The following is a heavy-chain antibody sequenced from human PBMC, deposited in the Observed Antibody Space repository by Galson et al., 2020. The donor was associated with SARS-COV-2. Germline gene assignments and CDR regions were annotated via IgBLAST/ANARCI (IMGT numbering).Heavy chain of an antibody. D-gene: IGHD4-17*01. CDR2: IYYSGST. CDR1: GGSISSYY. V-gene: IGHV4-59*08. J-gene: IGHJ5*02. Sequence: ETSETLSLTCTVSGGSISSYYCSWIRQPPGKGLEWIGYIYYSGSTNYNPSLRSRVTISVDTSKNQLSLKLRSVTAADTAVYYCAGLDYGEYWGWCDPWGQGTLVTVSS. CDR3: AGLDYGEYWGWCDP.